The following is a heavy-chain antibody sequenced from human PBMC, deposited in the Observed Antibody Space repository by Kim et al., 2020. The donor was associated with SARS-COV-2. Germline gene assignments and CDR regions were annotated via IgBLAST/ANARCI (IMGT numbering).Heavy chain of an antibody. J-gene: IGHJ6*02. CDR3: ARVSARDFWSGYYTPRGYYYYYYGMDV. Sequence: ASVKVSCKASGYTFTSYDINWVRQATGQGLEWMGWMNPNSGNTGYAQRVQGRVTMTRNTSISTAYMELSILRSEDTAVYYCARVSARDFWSGYYTPRGYYYYYYGMDVWGQGTTVTVSS. D-gene: IGHD3-3*01. V-gene: IGHV1-8*01. CDR2: MNPNSGNT. CDR1: GYTFTSYD.